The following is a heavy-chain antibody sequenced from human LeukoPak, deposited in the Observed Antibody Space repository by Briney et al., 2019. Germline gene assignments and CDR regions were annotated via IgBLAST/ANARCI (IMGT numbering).Heavy chain of an antibody. V-gene: IGHV4-38-2*01. D-gene: IGHD6-13*01. CDR1: GYSISSGYY. J-gene: IGHJ4*02. Sequence: SETLSLTCVVSGYSISSGYYWGWIRQPPGKGLEWIGSIYHSGSTYYNPSLKSRVTISVDTSKNQFSLKLSSVTAADTAVYYCARGSSSSWYEIDYWGQGTLVTVSS. CDR3: ARGSSSSWYEIDY. CDR2: IYHSGST.